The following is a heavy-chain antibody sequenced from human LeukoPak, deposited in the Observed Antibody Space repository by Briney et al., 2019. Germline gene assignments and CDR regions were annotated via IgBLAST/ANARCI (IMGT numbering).Heavy chain of an antibody. CDR2: IYPGDSDT. Sequence: RGESLKISCKGSGYSFANYWIGWVRQLPGKDLEWMGIIYPGDSDTRYSPSFQGQVTISADTSISTAYLQWSSLKASDTAMYYCARPTRSGSYYDFDYWGQGTLVTVSS. D-gene: IGHD1-26*01. CDR3: ARPTRSGSYYDFDY. J-gene: IGHJ4*02. V-gene: IGHV5-51*01. CDR1: GYSFANYW.